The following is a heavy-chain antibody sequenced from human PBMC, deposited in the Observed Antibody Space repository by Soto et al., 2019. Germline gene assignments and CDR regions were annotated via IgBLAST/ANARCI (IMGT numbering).Heavy chain of an antibody. J-gene: IGHJ5*02. CDR3: AKESHSSSWYSDWFDP. CDR1: GFTFSSYG. Sequence: QVQLVESGGGVVQPGRSLRLSCAASGFTFSSYGMHWVRQAPGKGLEWVAVISYDGSNKYYADSVKGRFTISRDNSKNTLYLQMNSLRAEDTAVYYGAKESHSSSWYSDWFDPWGQGTLVTVSS. CDR2: ISYDGSNK. V-gene: IGHV3-30*18. D-gene: IGHD6-13*01.